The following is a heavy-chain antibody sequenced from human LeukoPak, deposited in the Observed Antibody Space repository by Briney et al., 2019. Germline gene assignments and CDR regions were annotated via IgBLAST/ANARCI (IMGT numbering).Heavy chain of an antibody. CDR3: AKEEMGIPSEDFDY. D-gene: IGHD7-27*01. V-gene: IGHV3-23*01. CDR2: ISGSGGRT. CDR1: GFTFSSYS. Sequence: PGGSLRLSCAASGFTFSSYSMSWVRQAPGKGLEWVSLISGSGGRTYYADSVRGRFTISRDNSKNTLYLQMNSLRAEDAAVYYCAKEEMGIPSEDFDYWGQGTLVTVSS. J-gene: IGHJ4*02.